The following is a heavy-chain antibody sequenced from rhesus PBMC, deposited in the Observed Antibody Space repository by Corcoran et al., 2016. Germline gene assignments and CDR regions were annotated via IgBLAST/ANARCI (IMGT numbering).Heavy chain of an antibody. D-gene: IGHD2-21*01. CDR3: ARSLLVVVATPFDY. V-gene: IGHV3-201*01. J-gene: IGHJ4*01. Sequence: EVQLVESGGGVVQPGGSLRLSCAASGFTFDDYAMHWVRQAPGKGLEWVSGFSWSGGSTYYADSVKGQFTISRDNAKNSLYLQMGSLRAEDTALYYCARSLLVVVATPFDYWGQGVLVTVSS. CDR2: FSWSGGST. CDR1: GFTFDDYA.